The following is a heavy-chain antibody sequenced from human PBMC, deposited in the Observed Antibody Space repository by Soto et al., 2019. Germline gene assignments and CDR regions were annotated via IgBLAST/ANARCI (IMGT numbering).Heavy chain of an antibody. CDR2: INPSGGDT. CDR1: GCTFTSHY. CDR3: ARGGCGGECSFDY. Sequence: QVQLVQSGAEVKKPGASVKVSGKASGCTFTSHYIHWVRQAPGQGLEWMGIINPSGGDTTYAQQFQGRVTMTTDTSTRTVYMELSRLRSEDTAVYYCARGGCGGECSFDYWGQGTLVTVSS. J-gene: IGHJ4*02. V-gene: IGHV1-46*01. D-gene: IGHD2-21*01.